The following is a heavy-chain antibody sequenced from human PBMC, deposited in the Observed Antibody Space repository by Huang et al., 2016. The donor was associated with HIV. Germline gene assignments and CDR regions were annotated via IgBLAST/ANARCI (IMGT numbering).Heavy chain of an antibody. J-gene: IGHJ4*02. CDR3: AKDGRGSGTYYDYFEY. CDR1: GFTFNKFD. V-gene: IGHV3-30*18. D-gene: IGHD1-26*01. Sequence: QVQLVESGGGVVQPGRSLRLSCAAFGFTFNKFDMHWVRQAPGKGLEVVAIITYDGSSKYHADSVKGRFTISRDNSKNTVYLQMNSLRVEDTAVYYCAKDGRGSGTYYDYFEYWGQGTLVTVSS. CDR2: ITYDGSSK.